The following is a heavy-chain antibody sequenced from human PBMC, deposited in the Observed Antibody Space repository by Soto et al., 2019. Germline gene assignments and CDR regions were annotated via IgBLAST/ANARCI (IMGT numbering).Heavy chain of an antibody. CDR2: IYYSGST. CDR1: GGSISSGGYY. D-gene: IGHD6-19*01. J-gene: IGHJ6*02. V-gene: IGHV4-31*03. Sequence: PSETLSLTCTVSGGSISSGGYYWSWIRQHPGKGLEWIGYIYYSGSTYHNPSLKSRVTISVDTSKNQFSLKLSSVTAADTAVYYCARGIAVAGLGYGMDVWGQGTTVTVSS. CDR3: ARGIAVAGLGYGMDV.